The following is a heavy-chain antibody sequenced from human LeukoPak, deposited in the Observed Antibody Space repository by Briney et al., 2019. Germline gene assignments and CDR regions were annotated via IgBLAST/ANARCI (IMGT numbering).Heavy chain of an antibody. J-gene: IGHJ4*02. D-gene: IGHD3-22*01. CDR2: IHNNGDT. CDR1: GFTISSNY. CDR3: AKGNYYYDSSGYYH. V-gene: IGHV3-53*01. Sequence: GGSLRLSCAASGFTISSNYMNWVRQAPGKGLEWVSIIHNNGDTYYADSVKGRFTISRDNSKNTLYLQMNSLRAEDTAVYYCAKGNYYYDSSGYYHWGQGTLVTVSS.